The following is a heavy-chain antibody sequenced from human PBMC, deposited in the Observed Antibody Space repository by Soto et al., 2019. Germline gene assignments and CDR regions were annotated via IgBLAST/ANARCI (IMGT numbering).Heavy chain of an antibody. J-gene: IGHJ4*02. CDR1: DGSFSGYY. D-gene: IGHD3-22*01. V-gene: IGHV4-34*12. CDR3: ARPHYDSNTFYSFFDY. Sequence: XGTLSLTCAVYDGSFSGYYWSWIRQPPGKGLEWIGQIFHGGSTNYSPSLKSRVTISLDTSRKQFFLELTSVTAADTAVYYCARPHYDSNTFYSFFDYWGQGTLVTVSS. CDR2: IFHGGST.